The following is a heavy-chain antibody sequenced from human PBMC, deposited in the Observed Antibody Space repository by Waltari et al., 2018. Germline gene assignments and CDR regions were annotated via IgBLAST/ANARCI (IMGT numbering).Heavy chain of an antibody. CDR1: GVSITNRNYY. CDR2: LYYDGST. J-gene: IGHJ4*02. CDR3: ARAPRGYGTTDF. V-gene: IGHV4-31*03. Sequence: QLQLQESGPGLVKPSQTLSLTCSVSGVSITNRNYYWSWIRHQPGMSLQFPWYLYYDGSTHYTPSRARRLSISIDASASHCCLRLTSVSAADTASYYCARAPRGYGTTDFWGRGTRVTVSS. D-gene: IGHD6-25*01.